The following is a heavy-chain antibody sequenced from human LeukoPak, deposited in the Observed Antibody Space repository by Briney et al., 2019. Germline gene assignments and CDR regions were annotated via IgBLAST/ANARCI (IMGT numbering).Heavy chain of an antibody. CDR1: EFTFSSYW. Sequence: GGSLRLSCEASEFTFSSYWMHWIRQPPGKGLEWVANINEAGVEKYHVDSVKGRFTIFRDNAKNSLYLQMNNLRAEDTAVYYCARELSRTGAFDYWGQGTLVTVSS. D-gene: IGHD3-10*01. CDR3: ARELSRTGAFDY. CDR2: INEAGVEK. J-gene: IGHJ4*02. V-gene: IGHV3-7*03.